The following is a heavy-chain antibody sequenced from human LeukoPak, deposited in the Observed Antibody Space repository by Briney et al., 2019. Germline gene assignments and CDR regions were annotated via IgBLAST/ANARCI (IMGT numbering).Heavy chain of an antibody. D-gene: IGHD3-22*01. CDR2: ISAYTGNT. Sequence: GASVKVSCKASGYTLSTYAISWVRQAPGQGLEWMGWISAYTGNTRYTQNLQGRVIMTTDTSANTAYMEVRSLRSDDTAMYYCARDLGDDISGMGYFDYWGHGTLVTVSS. J-gene: IGHJ4*01. CDR3: ARDLGDDISGMGYFDY. CDR1: GYTLSTYA. V-gene: IGHV1-18*01.